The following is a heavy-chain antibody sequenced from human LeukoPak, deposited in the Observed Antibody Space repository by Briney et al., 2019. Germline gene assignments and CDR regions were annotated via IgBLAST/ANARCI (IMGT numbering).Heavy chain of an antibody. CDR2: INPNSGGT. CDR3: ARRGSHCSGSSCYGTFDY. CDR1: GYTFTGYY. Sequence: ASVKVSCKASGYTFTGYYMHWVRQAPGQGREWMGWINPNSGGTNYAQKFQGRVTMTRDTSISTAYMELSSLRSDDTAVYYCARRGSHCSGSSCYGTFDYWGQGTLVTVSS. D-gene: IGHD2-15*01. V-gene: IGHV1-2*02. J-gene: IGHJ4*02.